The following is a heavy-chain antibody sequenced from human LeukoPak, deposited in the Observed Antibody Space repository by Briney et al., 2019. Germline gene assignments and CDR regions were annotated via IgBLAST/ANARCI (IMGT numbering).Heavy chain of an antibody. D-gene: IGHD2-15*01. CDR1: GFTFSSYS. Sequence: GGSLRLSCAASGFTFSSYSMNWVRQAPGKGLEWVSYISSSSSTIYYADSVKGRFTISRDNAKNSLYLQMNSLRAEDTAVYYCARVSCSGGSCYYGYWGQGTLVTVSS. CDR2: ISSSSSTI. CDR3: ARVSCSGGSCYYGY. J-gene: IGHJ4*02. V-gene: IGHV3-48*01.